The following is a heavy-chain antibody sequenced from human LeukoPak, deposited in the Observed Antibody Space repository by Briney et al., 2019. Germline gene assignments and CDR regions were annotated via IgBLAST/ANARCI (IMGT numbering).Heavy chain of an antibody. CDR3: ARDRGGMVRGVNNWFDP. V-gene: IGHV3-7*01. CDR1: GFTFSSYW. D-gene: IGHD3-10*01. CDR2: IKQDGSEK. J-gene: IGHJ5*02. Sequence: GGSLRLSCAASGFTFSSYWMSWVRQAPGKGLEWVANIKQDGSEKYYVDSVKGRFTISRDNAMNSLYLQMNSLRAEDTAVYYCARDRGGMVRGVNNWFDPWGQGTLVTVSS.